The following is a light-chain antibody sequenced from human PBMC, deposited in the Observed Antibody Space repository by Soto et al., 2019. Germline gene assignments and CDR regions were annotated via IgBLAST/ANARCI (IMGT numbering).Light chain of an antibody. Sequence: QSVLTQPASVSGSPGQSITISCTGTSSDVGGYNYVSWYQQHPGKAPKLMIYEVSNRPSGVSNRFSGSKSGNTASLTISGLQAEDEADYYCSSYTSSSTPLYVFGPGTKVTVL. J-gene: IGLJ1*01. V-gene: IGLV2-14*01. CDR2: EVS. CDR1: SSDVGGYNY. CDR3: SSYTSSSTPLYV.